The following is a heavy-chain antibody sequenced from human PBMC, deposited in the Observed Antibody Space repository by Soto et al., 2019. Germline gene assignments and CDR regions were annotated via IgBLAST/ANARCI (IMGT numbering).Heavy chain of an antibody. CDR2: IMPVFPTP. Sequence: QVQLVQSGAEVKKPGSSVKVSCKTSGGTFRTSAISWVRQAPGQGLEWMGGIMPVFPTPDYAQKFQGRVTITAAESTSTAYMELSSLRSEDTAVYYCARDKHRQQLGGNYYYIMDVLFQGTRVTVSS. J-gene: IGHJ6*01. D-gene: IGHD3-3*02. CDR3: ARDKHRQQLGGNYYYIMDV. V-gene: IGHV1-69*12. CDR1: GGTFRTSA.